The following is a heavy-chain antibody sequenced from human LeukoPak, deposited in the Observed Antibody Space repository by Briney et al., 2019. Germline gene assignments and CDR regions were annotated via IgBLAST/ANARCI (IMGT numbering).Heavy chain of an antibody. D-gene: IGHD5-12*01. J-gene: IGHJ4*02. V-gene: IGHV3-21*01. CDR3: AKEGGYYFDY. Sequence: GGSLRLSCAASGFTFSNAWVSWVRQTPGKGLEWVSSISSSSSYIYYADSVKGRFTISRDNAKNSLYLQMNSLRAEDTAVYYCAKEGGYYFDYWGQGTLVTVSS. CDR2: ISSSSSYI. CDR1: GFTFSNAW.